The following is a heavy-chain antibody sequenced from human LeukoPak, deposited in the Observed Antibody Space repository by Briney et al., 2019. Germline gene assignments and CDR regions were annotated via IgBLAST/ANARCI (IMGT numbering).Heavy chain of an antibody. D-gene: IGHD6-13*01. Sequence: SETLSLTCIVSGGSISSYYWSWIRQPPGKGLEWIGYIYYSGSTNYNPSLKSRVTISVDTSKNQFSLKLSSVTAADTAVYYCARAAAGQPYYFDYWGQGTLVTVSS. J-gene: IGHJ4*02. CDR2: IYYSGST. CDR1: GGSISSYY. V-gene: IGHV4-59*01. CDR3: ARAAAGQPYYFDY.